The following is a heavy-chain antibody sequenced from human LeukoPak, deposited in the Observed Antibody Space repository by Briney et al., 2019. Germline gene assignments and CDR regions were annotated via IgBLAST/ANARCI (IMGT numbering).Heavy chain of an antibody. CDR2: INPNSGGT. D-gene: IGHD6-19*01. Sequence: GASVNVSCKASGYTFTGYYMHWVRQAPGQGLEWMGWINPNSGGTNYAQKFQGRVTMTRDTSISTAYMELSRLRSDDTAVYYCARAVAGTHWVFDPWGQGTLVTVSS. CDR3: ARAVAGTHWVFDP. J-gene: IGHJ5*02. CDR1: GYTFTGYY. V-gene: IGHV1-2*02.